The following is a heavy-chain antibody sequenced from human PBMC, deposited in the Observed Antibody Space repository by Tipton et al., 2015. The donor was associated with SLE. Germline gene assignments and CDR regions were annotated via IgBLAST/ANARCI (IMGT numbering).Heavy chain of an antibody. V-gene: IGHV4-34*01. D-gene: IGHD2-2*01. Sequence: TLSLTCAVYGGSFSGYYWSWIRQPPGKGLEWIGELNHSGSTNYNPTLKSRVTISVDKSKNKFSLKLSSVTAADTAVYYCARRCQYQLLRWGQGTLVTVSS. CDR2: LNHSGST. CDR3: ARRCQYQLLR. CDR1: GGSFSGYY. J-gene: IGHJ4*02.